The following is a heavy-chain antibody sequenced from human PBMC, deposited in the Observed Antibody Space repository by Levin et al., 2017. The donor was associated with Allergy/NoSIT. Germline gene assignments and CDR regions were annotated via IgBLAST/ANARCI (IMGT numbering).Heavy chain of an antibody. Sequence: SQTLSLTCTVSGDSISSGDYYWTWIRQPPGKGLEWIGYIYYSGSTYYNPSLKSRLTMSIDTSKNQFSLRLSSVTAADTAVYFCARDLHNYGSGTYSGGFHYWGQGTLVTVSS. CDR3: ARDLHNYGSGTYSGGFHY. J-gene: IGHJ4*02. V-gene: IGHV4-30-4*01. D-gene: IGHD3-10*01. CDR1: GDSISSGDYY. CDR2: IYYSGST.